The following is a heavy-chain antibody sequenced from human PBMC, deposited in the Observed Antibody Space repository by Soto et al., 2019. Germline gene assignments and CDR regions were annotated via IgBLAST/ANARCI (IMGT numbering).Heavy chain of an antibody. D-gene: IGHD6-19*01. CDR1: GFAFSTYG. J-gene: IGHJ5*02. CDR2: ISYDGTDK. CDR3: AKDFGAWSDS. V-gene: IGHV3-30*18. Sequence: QVHLVESGGGVVQPGRSLRLCCVGSGFAFSTYGMHWVRQAPAKGLEWVALISYDGTDKYYADSVKGRFSISRDNSKQTLSLQTDSLRPEVTAVYYCAKDFGAWSDSWGQGTLVNVSS.